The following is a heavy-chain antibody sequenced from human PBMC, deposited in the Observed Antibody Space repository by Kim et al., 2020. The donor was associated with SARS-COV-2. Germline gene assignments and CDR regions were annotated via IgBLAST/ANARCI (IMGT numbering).Heavy chain of an antibody. J-gene: IGHJ4*02. Sequence: SETLSLTCTVSGGSISSYYWSWIRQPPGKGLEWIGYIYYSGSTNYNPSLKSRVTISVDTSKNQFSLKLSSVTAADTAVYYCARGGANYYDSSGYYFWVPYYFDYWGQGTLDTVSS. CDR1: GGSISSYY. V-gene: IGHV4-59*01. CDR3: ARGGANYYDSSGYYFWVPYYFDY. D-gene: IGHD3-22*01. CDR2: IYYSGST.